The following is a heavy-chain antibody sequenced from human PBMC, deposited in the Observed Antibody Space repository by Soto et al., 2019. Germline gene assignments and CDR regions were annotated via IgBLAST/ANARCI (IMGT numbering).Heavy chain of an antibody. CDR1: GGSISSGGYY. Sequence: SETLSLTCTVSGGSISSGGYYWSWIRQHPGKGLEWIGYIYYSGSTYYNPSLKSRVTISVDTSKNQFSLKLSSVTAADTAVYYCASSPKTGSYYYYYGMDVWGQGTTVTVS. CDR2: IYYSGST. J-gene: IGHJ6*02. V-gene: IGHV4-31*03. D-gene: IGHD1-26*01. CDR3: ASSPKTGSYYYYYGMDV.